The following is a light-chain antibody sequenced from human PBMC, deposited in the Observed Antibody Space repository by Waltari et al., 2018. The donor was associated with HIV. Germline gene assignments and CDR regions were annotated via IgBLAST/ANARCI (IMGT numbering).Light chain of an antibody. CDR2: AAS. CDR1: QVINNY. CDR3: HQYNTFPLT. V-gene: IGKV1-16*01. Sequence: DIEMTHSPSSLSALVGDRVTITCRASQVINNYLGWFQQRPGKAPKSLIFAASNLQTGVPSRFLGAGSGTNFSLTIRSLQPEDFATYYCHQYNTFPLTVGLGT. J-gene: IGKJ2*01.